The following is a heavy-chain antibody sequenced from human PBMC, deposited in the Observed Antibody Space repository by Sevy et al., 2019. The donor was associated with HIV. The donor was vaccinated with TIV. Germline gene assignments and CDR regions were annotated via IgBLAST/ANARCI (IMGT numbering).Heavy chain of an antibody. D-gene: IGHD6-19*01. CDR3: AKGIGYSNGWYSWFDS. V-gene: IGHV3-9*01. Sequence: SLRLSCVASGFTFDDYAMHWVRQAPGKGPEWVSGSSWISGSIGYAESVKGRFTISRDNAKNSLYLQMNSLRVEDTALYYCAKGIGYSNGWYSWFDSWGQGTLVTVSS. CDR2: SSWISGSI. J-gene: IGHJ5*01. CDR1: GFTFDDYA.